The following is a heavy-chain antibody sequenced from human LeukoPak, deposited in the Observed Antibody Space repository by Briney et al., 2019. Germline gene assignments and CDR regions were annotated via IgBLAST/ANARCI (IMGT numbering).Heavy chain of an antibody. V-gene: IGHV4-59*08. CDR2: IYYSGST. J-gene: IGHJ3*02. CDR1: VDSLSIYY. Sequence: SETLSLTCTVPVDSLSIYYWTWIRQPPGKGLEWIGYIYYSGSTNYNSSLKSRVTISVDTSKNQFSLNLSAVTAADTAVYYCARHPSTVTTWAAFDIWGQGTTVTVSS. D-gene: IGHD4-17*01. CDR3: ARHPSTVTTWAAFDI.